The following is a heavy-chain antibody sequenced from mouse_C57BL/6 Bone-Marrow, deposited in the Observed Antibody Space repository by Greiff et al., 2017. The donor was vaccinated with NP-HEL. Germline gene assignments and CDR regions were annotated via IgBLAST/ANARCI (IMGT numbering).Heavy chain of an antibody. Sequence: EVQLVESGGGLVKPGGSLKLSCAASGFTFSSYAMSWVRQTPEKRLEWVATISDGGSYTYYPDNVKGRFTISRDNAKNNLYLQMSHLKSEDTAMYYCARDRRGGMDYWGQGTSVTVSS. CDR2: ISDGGSYT. J-gene: IGHJ4*01. V-gene: IGHV5-4*01. CDR3: ARDRRGGMDY. CDR1: GFTFSSYA.